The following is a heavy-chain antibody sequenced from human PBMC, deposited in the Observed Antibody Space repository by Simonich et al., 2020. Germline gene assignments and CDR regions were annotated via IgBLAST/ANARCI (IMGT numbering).Heavy chain of an antibody. CDR3: ARDLGSSYYFDY. V-gene: IGHV3-30*07. J-gene: IGHJ4*02. CDR1: GFTFSSYA. Sequence: GGGVVQPGRSLRLSCAASGFTFSSYAIHWVRQAPGTGLEWVAVISYDGRNKYYADSVKGRFTISRDNSKNTLYLQMNSLRAEDTAVYYCARDLGSSYYFDYWGQGTLVTVSS. CDR2: ISYDGRNK. D-gene: IGHD6-6*01.